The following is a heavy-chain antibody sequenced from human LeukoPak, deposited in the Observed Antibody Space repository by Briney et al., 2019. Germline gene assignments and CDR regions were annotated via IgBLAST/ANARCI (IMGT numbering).Heavy chain of an antibody. D-gene: IGHD3-3*01. CDR1: GFIFSGHT. Sequence: GGSLRLSCAASGFIFSGHTMPWVRQAPGKGLEWVSLISYDGSNIYYADSVKGRFTISRDNSKNTLYLQMNSLSPDDTAVYYCARGLNDFWSGSQFVSWGQGTLVTVSS. J-gene: IGHJ4*02. V-gene: IGHV3-30-3*01. CDR3: ARGLNDFWSGSQFVS. CDR2: ISYDGSNI.